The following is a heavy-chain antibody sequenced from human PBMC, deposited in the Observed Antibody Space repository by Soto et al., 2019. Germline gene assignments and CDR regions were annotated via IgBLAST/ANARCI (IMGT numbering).Heavy chain of an antibody. Sequence: SGTLSLTCTVSGGSISSYYWSWIRQPPGKGLEWIGYIYYSGSTNYNPSLKSRVTISVDTSKNQFSLKLSSVTAADTAVYYCARTYYDILTGQSFDYWGQGTLVTVSS. CDR3: ARTYYDILTGQSFDY. V-gene: IGHV4-59*08. D-gene: IGHD3-9*01. CDR1: GGSISSYY. CDR2: IYYSGST. J-gene: IGHJ4*02.